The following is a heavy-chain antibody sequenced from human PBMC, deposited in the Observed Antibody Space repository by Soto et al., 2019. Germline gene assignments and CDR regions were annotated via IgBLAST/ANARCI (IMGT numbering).Heavy chain of an antibody. CDR3: ARGIAAAGSFDY. J-gene: IGHJ4*02. D-gene: IGHD6-13*01. CDR1: GGSISSYY. Sequence: SETLSLTCTVSGGSISSYYWSWIRQPPGKGLEWIGYIYYSGSTNYNPSLKSRVTISVDTSKNQFSLKLSSVTAADTAVYYCARGIAAAGSFDYWGQGTLVTVSS. V-gene: IGHV4-59*01. CDR2: IYYSGST.